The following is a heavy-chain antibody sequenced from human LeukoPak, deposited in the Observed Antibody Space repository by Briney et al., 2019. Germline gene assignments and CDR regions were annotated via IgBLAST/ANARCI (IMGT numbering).Heavy chain of an antibody. V-gene: IGHV4-39*07. D-gene: IGHD1-26*01. CDR2: IYYSGST. Sequence: SETLSLTCTVSGGSISSTTYHWGWIRQPPGKGLEWIGSIYYSGSTNYNPSLKSRVTISVDTSKNQFSLKLSSVTAADTAVYYCARDKAGGSDAFDIWGQGTMVTVSS. CDR1: GGSISSTTYH. J-gene: IGHJ3*02. CDR3: ARDKAGGSDAFDI.